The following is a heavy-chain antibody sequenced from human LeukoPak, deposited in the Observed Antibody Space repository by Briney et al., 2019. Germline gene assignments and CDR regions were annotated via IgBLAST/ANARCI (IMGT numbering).Heavy chain of an antibody. CDR3: AREMGATMAGWFDP. CDR1: GYTFTSYD. CDR2: ISAYNGNT. J-gene: IGHJ5*02. D-gene: IGHD1-26*01. V-gene: IGHV1-18*01. Sequence: PLASVKVSCKASGYTFTSYDISWVRQAPGQGLEWMGWISAYNGNTNYAQKLQGRVTMTTDTSTSTAYMELRSLRSDDTAVYYCAREMGATMAGWFDPWGQGTLVTVSS.